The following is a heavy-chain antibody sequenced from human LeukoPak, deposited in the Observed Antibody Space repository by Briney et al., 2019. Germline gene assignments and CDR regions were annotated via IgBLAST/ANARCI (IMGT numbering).Heavy chain of an antibody. CDR1: GFTFSSYW. Sequence: SGGSLRLSCAASGFTFSSYWMSWVRQTPEKGLEWVANIKQDGYEKYYVDSVKGRFTISRDNAKNSLYLQMSSLRADDTAVYYCARDKIVGPTTLDYWGQGTLVTVSS. J-gene: IGHJ4*02. CDR2: IKQDGYEK. V-gene: IGHV3-7*01. CDR3: ARDKIVGPTTLDY. D-gene: IGHD1-26*01.